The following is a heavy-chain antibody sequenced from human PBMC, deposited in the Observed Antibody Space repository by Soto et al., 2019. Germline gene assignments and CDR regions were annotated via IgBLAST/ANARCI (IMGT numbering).Heavy chain of an antibody. CDR2: IMTQFGAA. J-gene: IGHJ4*02. D-gene: IGHD3-22*01. CDR1: GGSFRFCS. Sequence: SVKVSCKSSGGSFRFCSIAWLRQGPGQGLAWVGDIMTQFGAANYAQKFQDRATITADESTSTVYLELTSLKSADTAFYYCARRALDSSAYHYRNYCDSWGQGTLVTVS. V-gene: IGHV1-69*13. CDR3: ARRALDSSAYHYRNYCDS.